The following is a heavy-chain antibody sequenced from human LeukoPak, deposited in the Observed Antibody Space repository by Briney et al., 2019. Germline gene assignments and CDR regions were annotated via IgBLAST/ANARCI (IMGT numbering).Heavy chain of an antibody. CDR2: ISSSGSTI. Sequence: GGSLRLSCAASGFTFSSYEMNWVRQAPGKGLEWVSYISSSGSTIYYADSVKGRFTISRDNAKNSLYLQMNSLRAEDTAVYYCARAYYYYGSGRGYYFDYWGQGTLVTVSS. V-gene: IGHV3-48*03. D-gene: IGHD3-10*01. CDR1: GFTFSSYE. J-gene: IGHJ4*02. CDR3: ARAYYYYGSGRGYYFDY.